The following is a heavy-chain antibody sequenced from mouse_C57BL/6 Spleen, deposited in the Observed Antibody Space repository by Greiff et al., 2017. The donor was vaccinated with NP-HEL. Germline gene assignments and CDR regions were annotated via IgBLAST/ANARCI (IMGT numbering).Heavy chain of an antibody. CDR2: IYPGDGDT. CDR1: GYAFSSSW. V-gene: IGHV1-82*01. CDR3: ARGGITTVVASYYFDY. Sequence: QVQLQQSGPELVKPGASVKISCKASGYAFSSSWMNWVKQRPGKGLEWIGRIYPGDGDTNYNGKFKGKATLTADKSSSTAYMQLSSLTSEDSAVYFCARGGITTVVASYYFDYWGQGTTLTVSS. D-gene: IGHD1-1*01. J-gene: IGHJ2*01.